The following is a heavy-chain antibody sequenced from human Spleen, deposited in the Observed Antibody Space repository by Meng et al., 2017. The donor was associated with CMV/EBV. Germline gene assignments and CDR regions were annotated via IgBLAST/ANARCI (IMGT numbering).Heavy chain of an antibody. D-gene: IGHD2-2*01. V-gene: IGHV3-23*01. J-gene: IGHJ6*02. CDR1: GFTFSDYY. CDR2: ISGSGDST. CDR3: AKEHAAVVPAAVKGMDV. Sequence: GESLKISCAASGFTFSDYYMSWIRQAPGKGLEWVSAISGSGDSTYYADSVKGRFTISRDNSKSTLYLQMNSLRAEDTALYYCAKEHAAVVPAAVKGMDVWGQGTTVTVSS.